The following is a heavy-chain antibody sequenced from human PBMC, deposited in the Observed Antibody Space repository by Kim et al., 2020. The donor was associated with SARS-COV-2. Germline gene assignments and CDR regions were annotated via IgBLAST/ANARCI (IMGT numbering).Heavy chain of an antibody. CDR1: GFTFSSYG. V-gene: IGHV3-33*05. J-gene: IGHJ6*02. CDR2: ISYDGSNK. Sequence: GGSLRLSCAASGFTFSSYGMHWVRQAPGKGLEWVAVISYDGSNKYYADSVKGRFTISRDNSKNTLYLQMNSLRAEDTAVYYCARDFIIRGYSGYALYGMDVWGQGTTVTVSS. D-gene: IGHD5-12*01. CDR3: ARDFIIRGYSGYALYGMDV.